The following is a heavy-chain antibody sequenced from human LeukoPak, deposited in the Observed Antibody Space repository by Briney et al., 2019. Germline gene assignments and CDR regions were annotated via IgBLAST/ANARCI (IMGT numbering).Heavy chain of an antibody. V-gene: IGHV3-7*03. Sequence: GGSLRLSCAASGFTFSSYWMSWVRQAPGKGLEWVANIKEDGREKFYVDSVRGRFTISRDNAKNSLYLQMNSLRAEDTAVYYCASGEMATIPPYYYYMDVWGKGTTVTISS. CDR3: ASGEMATIPPYYYYMDV. CDR2: IKEDGREK. J-gene: IGHJ6*03. D-gene: IGHD5-24*01. CDR1: GFTFSSYW.